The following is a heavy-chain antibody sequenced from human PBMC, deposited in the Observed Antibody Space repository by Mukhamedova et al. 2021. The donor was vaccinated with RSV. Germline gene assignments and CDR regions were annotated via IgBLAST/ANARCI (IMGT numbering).Heavy chain of an antibody. CDR2: MNNDGTTI. V-gene: IGHV3-74*01. D-gene: IGHD1-14*01. J-gene: IGHJ4*02. CDR3: ARAGSYRFDY. Sequence: GLVWVSRMNNDGTTINYADPVEGRFIISSDNAKNTLYLQMNSLRAEDTAVYYCARAGSYRFDYWGQLTLVTISS.